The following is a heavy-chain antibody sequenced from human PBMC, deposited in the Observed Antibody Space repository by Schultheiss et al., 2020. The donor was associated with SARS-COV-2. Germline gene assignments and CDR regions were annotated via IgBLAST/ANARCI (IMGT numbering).Heavy chain of an antibody. V-gene: IGHV1-2*02. Sequence: ASVKVSCKASGYTFTSYYMHWVRQAPGQGLEWMGGIIPIFGTANYAQKFQGRVTMTRDTSISTAYMELSRLRSEDTAVYYCARGGGSWVLDYWGQGTLVTVSS. D-gene: IGHD6-13*01. J-gene: IGHJ4*02. CDR2: IIPIFGTA. CDR1: GYTFTSYY. CDR3: ARGGGSWVLDY.